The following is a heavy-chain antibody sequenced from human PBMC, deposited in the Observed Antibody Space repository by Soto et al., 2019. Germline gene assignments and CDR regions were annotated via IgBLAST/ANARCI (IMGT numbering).Heavy chain of an antibody. D-gene: IGHD3-22*01. V-gene: IGHV2-70*01. CDR1: GFSLSTSGMC. CDR2: IDWDDEK. Sequence: SGPTLVNPTQTLTLTCTFSGFSLSTSGMCVSWIRQPPGKALEWLALIDWDDEKYYSTSLKTRLTISKDTSKNQVVLTMTNMDPVDTATYYCARTTLAYYYDSSGYHFDYWGQGTLVTVSS. J-gene: IGHJ4*02. CDR3: ARTTLAYYYDSSGYHFDY.